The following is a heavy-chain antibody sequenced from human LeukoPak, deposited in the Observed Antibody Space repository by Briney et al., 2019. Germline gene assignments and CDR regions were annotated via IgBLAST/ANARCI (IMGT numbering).Heavy chain of an antibody. Sequence: TSETLSLTCTVSGVSISSYYWSWLRQPPGKGLEWVGYIYYSGSTNYNPSLKSRVTISVDTSKNQFSLKLSSVTAADTAVYYCARGGGGSSWLSVDYWGQGTLVTVSS. D-gene: IGHD6-13*01. V-gene: IGHV4-59*01. CDR3: ARGGGGSSWLSVDY. CDR2: IYYSGST. CDR1: GVSISSYY. J-gene: IGHJ4*02.